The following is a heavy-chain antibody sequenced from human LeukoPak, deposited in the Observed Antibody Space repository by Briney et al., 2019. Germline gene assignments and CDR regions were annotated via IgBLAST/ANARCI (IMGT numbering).Heavy chain of an antibody. CDR2: NSGGSS. CDR1: GFTFSTYG. J-gene: IGHJ4*02. Sequence: GGSLRLSCAASGFTFSTYGVYWVRQAPGKGLEWVSSNSGGSSYYADSVKGRFTISRDNSKNTLYLQMNSLRAEDTAVYYSAKDLGSSGWYIDYWGQGTLVTVSS. CDR3: AKDLGSSGWYIDY. V-gene: IGHV3-23*01. D-gene: IGHD6-19*01.